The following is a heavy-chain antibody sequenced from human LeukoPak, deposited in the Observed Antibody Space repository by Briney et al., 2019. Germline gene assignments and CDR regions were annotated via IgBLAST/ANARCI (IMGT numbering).Heavy chain of an antibody. CDR3: ARDSGYSGYDDLDY. CDR1: GFTFYTYA. CDR2: IDGRGSGT. J-gene: IGHJ4*02. Sequence: GGSLRLSCAASGFTFYTYAMNWVRQAPGKGLEWVSEIDGRGSGTYYADSVKGRFTISRDNSKNTLYLQMNSLRAEDTAVYYCARDSGYSGYDDLDYWGQGTLVTVSS. V-gene: IGHV3-23*01. D-gene: IGHD5-12*01.